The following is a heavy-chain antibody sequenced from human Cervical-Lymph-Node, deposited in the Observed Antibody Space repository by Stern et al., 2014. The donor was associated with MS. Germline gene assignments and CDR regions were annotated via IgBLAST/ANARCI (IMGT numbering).Heavy chain of an antibody. V-gene: IGHV1-69*01. CDR2: LIPKLGTA. CDR1: GGTFSMYA. J-gene: IGHJ5*02. CDR3: ARGAGSSSWYGIYFDP. Sequence: VQLVESGAEVKKPGASVRVSCKASGGTFSMYAVTRVRQAPGQGLEWLGGLIPKLGTATYAQKFRGRVTVTADESTSTAYLGLSSLKSEDTAVYYCARGAGSSSWYGIYFDPWGQGTLVTVSS. D-gene: IGHD6-13*01.